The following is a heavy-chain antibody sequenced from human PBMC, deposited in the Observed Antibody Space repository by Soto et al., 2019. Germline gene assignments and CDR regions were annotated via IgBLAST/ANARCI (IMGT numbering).Heavy chain of an antibody. CDR2: ISDDGTTT. J-gene: IGHJ4*02. Sequence: GVSLSISFFVSIFPFSMYCMHWVRQVPGQSPFWVSRISDDGTTTNYAYSVRGRFTTSRYNSKNTLYLQINKLKPDDTAFFFCKRGPGADSSGRGAHGGRGPRVHVSP. V-gene: IGHV3-74*01. CDR3: KRGPGADSSGRGAH. CDR1: IFPFSMYC. D-gene: IGHD3-10*01.